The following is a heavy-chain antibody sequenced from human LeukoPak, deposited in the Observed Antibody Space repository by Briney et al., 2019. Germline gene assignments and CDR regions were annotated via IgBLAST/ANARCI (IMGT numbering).Heavy chain of an antibody. V-gene: IGHV3-30-3*01. CDR2: ISYDGSNK. D-gene: IGHD2-21*02. J-gene: IGHJ4*02. CDR1: GFTFSSYA. CDR3: ARDSERYCGGDCYSYFDY. Sequence: GGSLRLSCAASGFTFSSYAMHWVRQAPGEGLEWVAVISYDGSNKYYADSVKGRFTISRDNSKNTLYLQMNSLRAEDTAVYYCARDSERYCGGDCYSYFDYWGQGTLVTVSS.